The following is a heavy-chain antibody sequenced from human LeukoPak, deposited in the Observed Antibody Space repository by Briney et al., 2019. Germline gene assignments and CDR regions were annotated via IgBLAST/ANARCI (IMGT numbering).Heavy chain of an antibody. J-gene: IGHJ4*02. D-gene: IGHD3-22*01. V-gene: IGHV3-21*01. CDR3: ARSSGYYFDY. Sequence: SVKGRFTISRDNAKNSLYLQMNSLGAEDTAVYYCARSSGYYFDYWGQGTLVTVSS.